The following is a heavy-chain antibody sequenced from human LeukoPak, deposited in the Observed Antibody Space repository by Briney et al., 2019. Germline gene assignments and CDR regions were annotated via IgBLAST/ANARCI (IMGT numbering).Heavy chain of an antibody. CDR3: TKGYSYVTGAFDI. D-gene: IGHD5-18*01. CDR1: GFTFSSYG. V-gene: IGHV3-30*18. J-gene: IGHJ3*02. Sequence: GGSLRLSCAASGFTFSSYGMHWVRQAPGKGLEWVAVISYDRSNKYYADSVKGRFTISRDNSKNTLYLQMNSLRAEDTAVYYCTKGYSYVTGAFDIWGQGTMVTVSS. CDR2: ISYDRSNK.